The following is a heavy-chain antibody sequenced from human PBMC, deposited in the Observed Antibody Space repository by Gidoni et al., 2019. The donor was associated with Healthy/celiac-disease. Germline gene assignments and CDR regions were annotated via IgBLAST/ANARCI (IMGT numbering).Heavy chain of an antibody. CDR2: IYHSGST. Sequence: QLQLQESGPGLVKPSETLSLTCTVSGASISSSSYYWAWIRQPPGKGLEWIGTIYHSGSTYYNPSLRSRVILSVDTSKSHFSLKLRSVTAADTAVYYCARVEELNYYDSTGHYYSGPGYFDYYGQGTLVTVSS. J-gene: IGHJ4*02. D-gene: IGHD3-22*01. CDR3: ARVEELNYYDSTGHYYSGPGYFDY. CDR1: GASISSSSYY. V-gene: IGHV4-39*07.